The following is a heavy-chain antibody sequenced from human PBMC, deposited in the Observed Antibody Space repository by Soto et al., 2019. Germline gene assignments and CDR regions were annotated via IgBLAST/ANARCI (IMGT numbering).Heavy chain of an antibody. CDR1: GFTFSSYA. CDR2: ISGSGGST. CDR3: AKDLPYGSGDPSWFDP. V-gene: IGHV3-23*01. D-gene: IGHD3-10*01. J-gene: IGHJ5*02. Sequence: EVQLLESGGGLVQPGGSLRLSCAASGFTFSSYAMSWVRQAPGKGLEWVSAISGSGGSTYYADSVKGRFTISRDNSKNTLYLQMNSLRAEDTAVYYCAKDLPYGSGDPSWFDPWGQGTLVTVSS.